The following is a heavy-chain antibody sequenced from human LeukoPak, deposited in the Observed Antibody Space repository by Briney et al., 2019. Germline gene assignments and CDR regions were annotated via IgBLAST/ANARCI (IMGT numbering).Heavy chain of an antibody. D-gene: IGHD6-19*01. CDR2: IIPIFGTA. J-gene: IGHJ5*02. Sequence: ASVKVSCKASGGTFSSYAISWVRQAPGQGLEWMGGIIPIFGTANYAQKFRGRVTITADEYTSTAYMELSSLRPEDTAVYYCAREGEQWLVTWFDPWGQGTLVTVSS. V-gene: IGHV1-69*13. CDR3: AREGEQWLVTWFDP. CDR1: GGTFSSYA.